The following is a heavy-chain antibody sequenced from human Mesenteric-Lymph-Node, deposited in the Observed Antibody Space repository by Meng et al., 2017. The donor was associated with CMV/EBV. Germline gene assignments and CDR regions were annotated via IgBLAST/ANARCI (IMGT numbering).Heavy chain of an antibody. CDR1: GFTFSSYW. Sequence: GGSLRLSCAASGFTFSSYWMHWVRQAPGKGLEWVSVIYSGGSTYYADSVKGRFTISRDNSKNTLYLQMNSLRAEDTAVYYCARDARGTFGMDVWGQGTTVTVSS. V-gene: IGHV3-53*01. CDR2: IYSGGST. D-gene: IGHD3-16*01. CDR3: ARDARGTFGMDV. J-gene: IGHJ6*02.